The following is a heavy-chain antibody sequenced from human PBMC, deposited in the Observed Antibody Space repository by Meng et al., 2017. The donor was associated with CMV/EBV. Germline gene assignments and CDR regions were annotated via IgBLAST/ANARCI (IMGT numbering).Heavy chain of an antibody. CDR1: GFTVSRNY. CDR3: ASMVYAIGDY. CDR2: IYSGGST. J-gene: IGHJ4*02. Sequence: VPLVETGGGLVHPWGSLRLSRAASGFTVSRNYMSWVRQAPGKGLEWVSVIYSGGSTYYADSVKGRFTISRDNSKNTLYLQMNSLRAEDTAVYYCASMVYAIGDYWGQGTLVTVFS. V-gene: IGHV3-66*01. D-gene: IGHD2-8*01.